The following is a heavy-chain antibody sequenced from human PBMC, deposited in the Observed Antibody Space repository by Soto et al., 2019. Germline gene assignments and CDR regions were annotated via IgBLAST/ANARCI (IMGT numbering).Heavy chain of an antibody. D-gene: IGHD3-10*01. CDR3: AREMVRGVGSDY. CDR2: ISTYNGNT. CDR1: GYTFTSYG. Sequence: QVQLVQSGAEVKKPGASVKVSCKASGYTFTSYGISWVRQAPGQGLEWMGWISTYNGNTKYAQKLQGRVTMTTDTATSTGYMELRSLGSVDTGVFYCAREMVRGVGSDYWGQGTLVTVSS. V-gene: IGHV1-18*01. J-gene: IGHJ4*02.